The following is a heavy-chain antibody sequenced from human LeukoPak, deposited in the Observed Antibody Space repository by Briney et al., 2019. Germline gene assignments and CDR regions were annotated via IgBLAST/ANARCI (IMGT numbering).Heavy chain of an antibody. D-gene: IGHD3-10*01. V-gene: IGHV3-23*01. CDR3: AKDAGSGSYREYYFDY. J-gene: IGHJ4*02. CDR2: ISGSGGST. Sequence: GGSLRLSCAASGFTFSSYAMSWVRQAPGKGLEWVSAISGSGGSTYYADSVKGRFTISRDNSKNTLYLQMNSLRAEDTAVYYCAKDAGSGSYREYYFDYWGQGTLVTVSS. CDR1: GFTFSSYA.